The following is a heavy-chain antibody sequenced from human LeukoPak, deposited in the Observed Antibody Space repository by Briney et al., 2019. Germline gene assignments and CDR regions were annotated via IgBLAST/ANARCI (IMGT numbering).Heavy chain of an antibody. CDR3: ARSHSGSYYWSFDY. J-gene: IGHJ4*02. V-gene: IGHV4-34*01. D-gene: IGHD1-26*01. CDR2: INHSGST. Sequence: SETLSLTCAVYGGSFSGYYWSWIRQPPGKGLEWIGEINHSGSTNYNPSLKSRVTISVDTSKNQFSLKLSSVTAADTAVYYCARSHSGSYYWSFDYWGQGTLVTVSS. CDR1: GGSFSGYY.